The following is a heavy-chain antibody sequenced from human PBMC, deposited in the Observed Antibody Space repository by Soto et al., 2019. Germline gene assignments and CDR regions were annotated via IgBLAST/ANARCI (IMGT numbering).Heavy chain of an antibody. CDR2: ISNSGGST. CDR1: GFTFSSYA. D-gene: IGHD2-2*01. CDR3: ATTSSNTSSMGRYFDY. V-gene: IGHV3-23*01. Sequence: EVQLLESGGGLVQPGGSLRLSCAASGFTFSSYAMSWVRQAPGKGLEWVSAISNSGGSTHYAGSVKGRFTISRDSSKNTLYLQMNSLRAEDTAVYYCATTSSNTSSMGRYFDYWGQGALVTVSS. J-gene: IGHJ4*02.